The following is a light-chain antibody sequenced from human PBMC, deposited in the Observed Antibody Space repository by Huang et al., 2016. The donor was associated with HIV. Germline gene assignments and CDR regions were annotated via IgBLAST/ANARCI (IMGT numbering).Light chain of an antibody. CDR2: RVS. V-gene: IGKV2-30*02. CDR1: LSLVHGDGNTY. CDR3: MQGTHWPLT. J-gene: IGKJ4*01. Sequence: DVVMTQSPLSLPVTLGQPASISCRSSLSLVHGDGNTYLNWFQQRPSQSPRRLIYRVSNRDAGVPDRVSGSGSGTDFTLKISRVEAEDVGIYYCMQGTHWPLTFGGGTRVEIK.